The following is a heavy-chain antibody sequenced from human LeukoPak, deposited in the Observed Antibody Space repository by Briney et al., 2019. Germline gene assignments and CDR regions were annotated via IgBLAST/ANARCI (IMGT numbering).Heavy chain of an antibody. V-gene: IGHV4-59*01. CDR1: GGSFSSYY. Sequence: SETLSLTCTVSGGSFSSYYWSWIRQPPGKGLEWIGYIYYSGSTNYNPSLKSRVTISLDTSKNQFFLKLSSVTAADTAVYYCVRAVGPVGGYDSPWGQGTLVTVFS. D-gene: IGHD5-12*01. CDR3: VRAVGPVGGYDSP. J-gene: IGHJ5*02. CDR2: IYYSGST.